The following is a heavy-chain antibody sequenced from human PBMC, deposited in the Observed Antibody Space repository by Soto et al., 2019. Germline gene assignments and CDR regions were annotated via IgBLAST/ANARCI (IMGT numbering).Heavy chain of an antibody. CDR2: VYYRGRS. Sequence: SETLSLTCTVSGGSVSNSNYYWGWIRLSPGKGLEWIGSVYYRGRSYSKSSVKSRVTISVDTSKNQFSLNLNSVTDSDTAVYFCVSQRTSVLTQAYFAYWGPGALVTVSS. CDR3: VSQRTSVLTQAYFAY. J-gene: IGHJ4*02. D-gene: IGHD2-8*01. CDR1: GGSVSNSNYY. V-gene: IGHV4-39*01.